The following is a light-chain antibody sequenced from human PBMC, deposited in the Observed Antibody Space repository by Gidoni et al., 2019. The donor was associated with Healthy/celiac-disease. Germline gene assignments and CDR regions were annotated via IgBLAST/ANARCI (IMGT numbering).Light chain of an antibody. CDR2: AAS. J-gene: IGKJ4*01. Sequence: EMPHAPSSRSAAVGDRVTIPCRASQSISSYLNWYKQKPGKAPKLLIYAASSLQSGVPSRFSGSGSGTDFTLTISSLQPEDFATYYCQQSYSTPLPFGGGTKVEIK. CDR1: QSISSY. CDR3: QQSYSTPLP. V-gene: IGKV1-39*01.